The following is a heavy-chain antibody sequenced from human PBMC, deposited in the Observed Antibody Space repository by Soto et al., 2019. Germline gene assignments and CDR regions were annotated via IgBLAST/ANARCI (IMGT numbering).Heavy chain of an antibody. V-gene: IGHV4-39*01. CDR1: GGSISSSSYY. D-gene: IGHD2-2*01. Sequence: SETLSLTCTVSGGSISSSSYYWGWIRQPPGKGLEWIGSIYYSGNTYYNPSLKSRVTISVDTSKNQFSLKLSSVTAADTAVYYCASGSSTSWGDWFDPWGQGTLVTVSS. CDR3: ASGSSTSWGDWFDP. J-gene: IGHJ5*02. CDR2: IYYSGNT.